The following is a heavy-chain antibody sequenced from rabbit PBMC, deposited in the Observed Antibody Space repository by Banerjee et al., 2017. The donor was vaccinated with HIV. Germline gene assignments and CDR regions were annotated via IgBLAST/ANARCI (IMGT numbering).Heavy chain of an antibody. J-gene: IGHJ3*01. V-gene: IGHV1S47*01. Sequence: QQQLEESGGGLVRPGGSLTLSCKASGFDFSSYGVSWVRQAPGKGLEWIGYIDPIFGTTYYASWVNGRFTISSHNAQNTLYLQLNSLTAADTATYFCARDPAYASSSGYNIPYLWGQGTLVTVS. CDR2: IDPIFGTT. D-gene: IGHD1-1*01. CDR3: ARDPAYASSSGYNIPYL. CDR1: GFDFSSYG.